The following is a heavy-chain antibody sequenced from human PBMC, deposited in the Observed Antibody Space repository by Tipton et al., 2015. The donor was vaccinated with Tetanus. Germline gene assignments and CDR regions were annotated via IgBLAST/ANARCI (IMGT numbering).Heavy chain of an antibody. V-gene: IGHV4-59*01. D-gene: IGHD6-19*01. CDR1: GGSITTNY. Sequence: TLSLTCNVSGGSITTNYWSWIWQPPGKKQEWISYISHSGSPNYNHSLKSRATVSVDTSKNQFSLDLTSVTAADTGVYYCAGSQWLDGFIFDYWRQGSLVTVAS. CDR2: ISHSGSP. J-gene: IGHJ4*02. CDR3: AGSQWLDGFIFDY.